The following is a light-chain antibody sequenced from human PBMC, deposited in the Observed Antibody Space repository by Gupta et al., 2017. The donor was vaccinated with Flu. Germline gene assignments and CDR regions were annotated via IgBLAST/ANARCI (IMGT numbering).Light chain of an antibody. J-gene: IGLJ2*01. V-gene: IGLV2-14*01. Sequence: QSALTQPASVSGSPGQSITISCTGTSSDVGGYNYGSWYQQHPGKVPKLMIYEISNRPSGVSTRFSGSKSGNTSSLTISGLQAEDESDYYCSSYTSSSTLVFGGGTKLTVL. CDR1: SSDVGGYNY. CDR2: EIS. CDR3: SSYTSSSTLV.